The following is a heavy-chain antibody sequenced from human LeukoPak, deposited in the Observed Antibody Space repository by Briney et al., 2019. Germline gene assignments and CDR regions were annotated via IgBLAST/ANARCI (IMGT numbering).Heavy chain of an antibody. CDR3: ARDFLGYSYGWDYYYMDV. CDR1: GYSISSGYH. Sequence: PSETLSLTCAVSGYSISSGYHWVWIRQPPGKGLEWIGSIYHSGSTYYNPSLKSRVTKSVDTSKNQFSLKLSSVTAADTAVYYCARDFLGYSYGWDYYYMDVWGKGTTVTVSS. CDR2: IYHSGST. J-gene: IGHJ6*03. D-gene: IGHD5-18*01. V-gene: IGHV4-38-2*02.